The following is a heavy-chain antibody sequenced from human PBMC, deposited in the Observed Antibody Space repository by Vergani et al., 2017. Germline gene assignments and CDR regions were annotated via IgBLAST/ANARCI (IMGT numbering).Heavy chain of an antibody. D-gene: IGHD5-12*01. CDR3: ARIXRRGRSGYDSFDY. V-gene: IGHV2-70*01. J-gene: IGHJ4*02. Sequence: QVTLRESGPALVKPTQTLTLTCTFSGFSLSTSGMCVSWIRQPPGKALEWLALIDWDDNKYFNTSLKTRLIISKDTSKNQVVLTLTNMDPVDTATYYCARIXRRGRSGYDSFDYWGQGSLVTSPQ. CDR1: GFSLSTSGMC. CDR2: IDWDDNK.